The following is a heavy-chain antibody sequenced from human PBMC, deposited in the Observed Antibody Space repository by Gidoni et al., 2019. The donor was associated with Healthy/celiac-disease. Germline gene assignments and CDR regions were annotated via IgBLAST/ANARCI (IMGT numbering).Heavy chain of an antibody. D-gene: IGHD6-13*01. J-gene: IGHJ4*02. CDR2: IYYSGST. CDR1: GGSLSSYY. V-gene: IGHV4-59*08. Sequence: QVQLQESGPGLVKPSETLSLTCTVSGGSLSSYYWSWIRQPPGKGLEWIGYIYYSGSTNYNPSLKSRVTISVDTSKNQFSLKLSSVTAADTAVYYCARLIAAAGTLDYFDYWGQGTLVTVSS. CDR3: ARLIAAAGTLDYFDY.